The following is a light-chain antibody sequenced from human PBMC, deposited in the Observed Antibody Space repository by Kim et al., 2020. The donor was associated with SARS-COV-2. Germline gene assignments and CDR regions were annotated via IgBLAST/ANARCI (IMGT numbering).Light chain of an antibody. V-gene: IGKV1-27*01. CDR2: AAA. CDR1: QDIANT. J-gene: IGKJ1*01. Sequence: ASIGDRVTITCRASQDIANTLAWYQQKPGKVPQVLIYAAATLQSGVPSRCSGSGSGTEFTLTIGSLQTEDVATYYCQKYNSAPWTFGQGTKVDIK. CDR3: QKYNSAPWT.